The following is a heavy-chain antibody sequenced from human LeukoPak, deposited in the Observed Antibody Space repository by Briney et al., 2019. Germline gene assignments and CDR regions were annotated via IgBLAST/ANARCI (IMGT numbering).Heavy chain of an antibody. CDR1: GYTFTSYD. Sequence: GASVKVSCKASGYTFTSYDINWVRQATGQGLEWMGWMNPNSGNTGYAQKFQGRVTMTRTTSISTAYMELSSLRSEDTAVYYCARASTYFGVLTDFDYWGQGTLVTVSS. CDR3: ARASTYFGVLTDFDY. V-gene: IGHV1-8*01. D-gene: IGHD3-3*01. J-gene: IGHJ4*02. CDR2: MNPNSGNT.